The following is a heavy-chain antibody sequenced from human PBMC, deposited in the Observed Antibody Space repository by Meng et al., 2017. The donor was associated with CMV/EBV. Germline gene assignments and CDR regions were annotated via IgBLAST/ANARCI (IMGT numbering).Heavy chain of an antibody. CDR3: ARERGDDSGYNFDS. CDR1: GGFFSVFF. D-gene: IGHD3-22*01. CDR2: IYSTGGT. V-gene: IGHV4-4*07. J-gene: IGHJ4*02. Sequence: RVLVAGLVKLSDLLSSRCSVSGGFFSVFFCTWIRPPAGKVLEWIGRIYSTGGTNYNPSFESRVTISLDGSNNQFSLKLNSVTAADTAIYYCARERGDDSGYNFDSWGQGTLVTVSS.